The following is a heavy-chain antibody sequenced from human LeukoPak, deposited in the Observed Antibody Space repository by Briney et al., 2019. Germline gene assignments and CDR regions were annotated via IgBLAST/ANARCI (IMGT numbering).Heavy chain of an antibody. V-gene: IGHV3-33*01. Sequence: GGSLRLSCAASGFSFSSYGLHWVRQAPGKGLEWVAVIYFDTKNIHYADSVKGRFTVSRDDSKNTLYLQMNSQRAEDTAVYYCARESCLNAVCYTGEGAFDIWGQGTMVTVSS. CDR3: ARESCLNAVCYTGEGAFDI. D-gene: IGHD2-8*01. CDR1: GFSFSSYG. J-gene: IGHJ3*02. CDR2: IYFDTKNI.